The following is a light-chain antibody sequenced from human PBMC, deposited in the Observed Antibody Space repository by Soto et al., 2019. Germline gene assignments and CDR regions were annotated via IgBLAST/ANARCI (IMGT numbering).Light chain of an antibody. CDR2: KAS. J-gene: IGKJ4*01. Sequence: DIQMTQSPSTLSASVGDRVTITCRASQSINSWLAWYQQKPGKAPKLLFHKASSLESGVPSRFSGSGSGTELTLTISSLQPDDFATYYCQQYESYPLTFGGGTKVEIK. CDR1: QSINSW. CDR3: QQYESYPLT. V-gene: IGKV1-5*03.